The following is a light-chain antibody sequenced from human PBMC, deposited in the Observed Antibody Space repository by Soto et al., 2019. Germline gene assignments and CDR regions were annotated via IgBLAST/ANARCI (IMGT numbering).Light chain of an antibody. CDR2: GAS. Sequence: EIVMTQSPATLSVSPGETATLSCRASQSVSSNLAWYQLKPGQAPRLLIYGASTRATGIPARFSGSGSGTKFTLTISSLQSEDFAVYYCQQYNNWPLFGQGTKVEIK. CDR1: QSVSSN. CDR3: QQYNNWPL. V-gene: IGKV3-15*01. J-gene: IGKJ1*01.